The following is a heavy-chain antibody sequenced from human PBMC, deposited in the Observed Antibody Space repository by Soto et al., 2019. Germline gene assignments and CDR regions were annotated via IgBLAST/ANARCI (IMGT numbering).Heavy chain of an antibody. CDR1: GYTFTSYA. Sequence: QVQLVQSGTEEKKPGASVKVSCKASGYTFTSYAMHWVRQAPGQRLEWMGWINAGNGNTKYSQKYQGRVTITRDTSASTAYMELSSLRSEDTAVYYCARAVAVPADFDYWGQGTLVTVSS. J-gene: IGHJ4*02. CDR3: ARAVAVPADFDY. D-gene: IGHD6-19*01. V-gene: IGHV1-3*05. CDR2: INAGNGNT.